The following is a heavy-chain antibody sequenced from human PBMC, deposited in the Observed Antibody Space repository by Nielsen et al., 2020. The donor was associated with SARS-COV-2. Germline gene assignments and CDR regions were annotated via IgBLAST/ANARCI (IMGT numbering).Heavy chain of an antibody. CDR1: GFTFDDYA. Sequence: SLKISCAASGFTFDDYAMHWVRQAPGKGLEWVSGISWNSGRIGYADSVKGRFTISRDNAKNSLYLQMNSLRAEDTAVYYCAKRGGTFYYDSSGYPFFAMDVWGQGTTVTVS. D-gene: IGHD3-22*01. J-gene: IGHJ6*02. V-gene: IGHV3-9*01. CDR3: AKRGGTFYYDSSGYPFFAMDV. CDR2: ISWNSGRI.